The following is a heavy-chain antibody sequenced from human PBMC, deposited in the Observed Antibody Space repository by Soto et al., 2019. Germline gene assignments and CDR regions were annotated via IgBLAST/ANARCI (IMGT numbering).Heavy chain of an antibody. CDR2: VYRTGST. D-gene: IGHD6-13*01. Sequence: QVQLQESGPGLVKPSGTLSLTCAVSGGSISTSNWWSWVRQPPGKGLEGIGEVYRTGSTNYNPSLESRVIVSVDKSKNQFSLKLTSVTAADTAVYYCARARATIAAAAIFDCWGQGTLVTVSS. CDR1: GGSISTSNW. V-gene: IGHV4-4*02. CDR3: ARARATIAAAAIFDC. J-gene: IGHJ4*02.